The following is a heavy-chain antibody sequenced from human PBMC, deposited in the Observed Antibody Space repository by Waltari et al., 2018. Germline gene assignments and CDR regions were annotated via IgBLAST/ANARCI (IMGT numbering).Heavy chain of an antibody. CDR2: INNDGSRT. CDR1: GSSLRMCS. D-gene: IGHD3-10*01. J-gene: IGHJ4*02. CDR3: ARGSGVGDN. Sequence: APLLASGGAVVAPGSCVISDCVVTGSSLRMCSRHWVRQAPGKGLVWVSRINNDGSRTDYADSVKGRFTISRDNAKNTLHVQMNSLRAEDTAVYYCARGSGVGDNWGQGTLVTVSS. V-gene: IGHV3-74*01.